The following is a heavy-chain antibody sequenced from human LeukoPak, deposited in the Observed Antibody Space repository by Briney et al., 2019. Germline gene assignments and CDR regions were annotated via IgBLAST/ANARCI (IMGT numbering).Heavy chain of an antibody. V-gene: IGHV1-2*02. J-gene: IGHJ6*02. CDR3: AREYCSSTSCYAGYYYYGMDV. D-gene: IGHD2-2*01. CDR2: INPNSGGT. Sequence: ASVKVSCKASGYTFTGYYMHWVRQAPGQGLEWMGWINPNSGGTNYAQKFQGRGTMTRDTSISTAYMEMSRLRSDDTAVYYCAREYCSSTSCYAGYYYYGMDVWGQGTTVTVSS. CDR1: GYTFTGYY.